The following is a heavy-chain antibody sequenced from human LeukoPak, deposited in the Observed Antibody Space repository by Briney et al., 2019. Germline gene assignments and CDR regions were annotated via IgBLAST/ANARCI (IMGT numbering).Heavy chain of an antibody. Sequence: PVGALRLSCAAPVFTFSSYGMHWVRQAPGKGLEWVAVIWYDGSNKYYVDSVKGRFTISRDNSKNTLYLQMNSLRAEDTAVYYCARDLAAGGNSKYYFDSWGQGTLVTVSS. V-gene: IGHV3-33*01. J-gene: IGHJ4*02. CDR2: IWYDGSNK. CDR1: VFTFSSYG. CDR3: ARDLAAGGNSKYYFDS. D-gene: IGHD4-23*01.